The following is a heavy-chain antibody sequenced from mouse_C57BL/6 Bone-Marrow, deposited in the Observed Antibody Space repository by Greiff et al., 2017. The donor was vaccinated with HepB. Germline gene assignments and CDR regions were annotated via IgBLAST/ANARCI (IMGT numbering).Heavy chain of an antibody. J-gene: IGHJ2*01. CDR2: IYPRSGNT. D-gene: IGHD2-10*02. CDR3: AREYYYFDY. V-gene: IGHV1-81*01. Sequence: VQLQQSGAELARPGASVKLSCKASGYTFTSYGISWVKQRTGQGLEWIGEIYPRSGNTHYNEKFKGKATLTADKSSSTAYMELRSLTSEDSAVYFCAREYYYFDYWGRGTTLTVSS. CDR1: GYTFTSYG.